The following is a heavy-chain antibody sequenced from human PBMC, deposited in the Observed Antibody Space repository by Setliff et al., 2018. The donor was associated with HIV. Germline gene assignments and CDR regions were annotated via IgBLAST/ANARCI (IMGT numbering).Heavy chain of an antibody. V-gene: IGHV1-2*02. Sequence: ASVKVSCKAFGYTFTSYYIHWVRQAPGQGLEWMGRINPSGGSTSYAQKFQGRVTMTRDTSISTAYMELSRLRSDDTAVYYCARDGGEMCWGQGTLVTVSS. CDR3: ARDGGEMC. J-gene: IGHJ4*02. CDR2: INPSGGST. CDR1: GYTFTSYY. D-gene: IGHD2-21*01.